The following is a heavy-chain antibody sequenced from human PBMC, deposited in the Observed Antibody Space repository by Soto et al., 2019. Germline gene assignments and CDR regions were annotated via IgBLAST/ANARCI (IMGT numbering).Heavy chain of an antibody. CDR3: ARAPPHYYDSSGYFPELDY. CDR1: GFTFCSYD. J-gene: IGHJ4*02. D-gene: IGHD3-22*01. V-gene: IGHV3-13*01. Sequence: GGSLRLSCAASGFTFCSYDMHWVRQATGKGLEWVSAIGTAGDTYYPGSVKGRFTISRENAKNSLYLQMNSLRAEDTAVYYCARAPPHYYDSSGYFPELDYWGQGTLVTVSS. CDR2: IGTAGDT.